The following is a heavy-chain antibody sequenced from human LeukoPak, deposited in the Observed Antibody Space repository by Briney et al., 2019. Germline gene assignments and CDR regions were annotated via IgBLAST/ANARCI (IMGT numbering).Heavy chain of an antibody. Sequence: GGSLRLSCAASGFTFSDYWMSCVRQAPGKGLEWVANIKHDGSDKKYVDSVKGRFTISRDDSKNLLYLQMHSLRAEDTAFYYCARLAYYFGYWGQGTVVTVSS. V-gene: IGHV3-7*01. CDR3: ARLAYYFGY. CDR1: GFTFSDYW. D-gene: IGHD3-10*01. CDR2: IKHDGSDK. J-gene: IGHJ4*02.